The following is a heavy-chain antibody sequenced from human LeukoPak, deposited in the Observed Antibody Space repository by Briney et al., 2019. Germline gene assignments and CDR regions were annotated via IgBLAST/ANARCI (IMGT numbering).Heavy chain of an antibody. CDR1: GFTFSSYS. CDR3: ARDPNSSSWKGYFDY. Sequence: PGGSLRLSCAASGFTFSSYSMSWVRQAPGKGLEWVSYISSSSSTIYYADSVKGRFTISRDNAKNSLYLRMNSLRAEDTAVYYCARDPNSSSWKGYFDYWGQGTLVTVSS. V-gene: IGHV3-48*04. J-gene: IGHJ4*02. D-gene: IGHD6-13*01. CDR2: ISSSSSTI.